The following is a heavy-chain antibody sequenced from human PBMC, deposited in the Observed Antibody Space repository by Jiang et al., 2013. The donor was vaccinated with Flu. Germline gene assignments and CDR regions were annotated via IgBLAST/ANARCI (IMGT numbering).Heavy chain of an antibody. D-gene: IGHD2/OR15-2a*01. CDR3: ARVELSASFTPNFEY. V-gene: IGHV4-31*03. CDR2: YLLHWGL. CDR1: SGSINSAGYY. J-gene: IGHJ4*02. Sequence: SLTCTVSSGSINSAGYYWSWIRQYQEGTVEWSGYYLLHWGLRSTTRPSTSRLAISLDTSKNQFSLKLSSVTTADTAVYYCARVELSASFTPNFEYWGRGTLVTSPQ.